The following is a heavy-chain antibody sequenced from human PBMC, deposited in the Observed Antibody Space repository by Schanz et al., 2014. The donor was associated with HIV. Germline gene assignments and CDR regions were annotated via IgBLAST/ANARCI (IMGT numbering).Heavy chain of an antibody. J-gene: IGHJ6*02. CDR3: ARDGMAFYGMDV. Sequence: EVQLVESGGGLVQPGGSLRLSCAASGFTFSSYWMHWVRQAPGKGLVWVSRIHSDGGTTTYADSVKGRFTISRDNAKNTLYLQMNSLRAVDTAVYFCARDGMAFYGMDVWGQGTTVTVSS. D-gene: IGHD1-20*01. CDR1: GFTFSSYW. V-gene: IGHV3-74*03. CDR2: IHSDGGTT.